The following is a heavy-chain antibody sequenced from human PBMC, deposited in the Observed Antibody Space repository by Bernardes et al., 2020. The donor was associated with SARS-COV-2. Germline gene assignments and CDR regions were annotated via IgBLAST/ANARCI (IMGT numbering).Heavy chain of an antibody. Sequence: GGSLRLSCADSGFTFSGYAMNWVRQAPGKGLEWVSSISSSSGYIYYADSVKGRFTISRDNAKNSLYLQMNSLRAEDTAVYYCARYTSGWGFDSWAQGTLVTVSS. CDR2: ISSSSGYI. J-gene: IGHJ4*02. D-gene: IGHD6-19*01. V-gene: IGHV3-21*01. CDR1: GFTFSGYA. CDR3: ARYTSGWGFDS.